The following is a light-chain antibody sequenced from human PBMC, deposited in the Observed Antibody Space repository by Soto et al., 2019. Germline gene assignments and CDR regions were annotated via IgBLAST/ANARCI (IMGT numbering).Light chain of an antibody. CDR3: QQYDDWPET. V-gene: IGKV3-15*01. CDR1: QSVSSS. J-gene: IGKJ1*01. Sequence: EIVMTQSPATLSVSPGERATLSCRASQSVSSSLAWYQKRPRQAPRISISGASTRATAITATSSGSGSGTEFTLTISSLQSEDFAVYYCQQYDDWPETVGQGTKVDI. CDR2: GAS.